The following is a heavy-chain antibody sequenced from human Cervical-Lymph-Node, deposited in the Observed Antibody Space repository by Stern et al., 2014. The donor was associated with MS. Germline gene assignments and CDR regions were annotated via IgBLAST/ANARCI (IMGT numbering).Heavy chain of an antibody. CDR3: AKSSSPSHYYYYGKDV. CDR1: GFTFSSYG. Sequence: VHLVESGGGVVQPGRSLRLSCEASGFTFSSYGMHWVRPAPGKGLEWVAVIYHDGSKKYYADCVQGRFNISRDTSQITVYLAMNSLRAEDTAVYYCAKSSSPSHYYYYGKDVWGQGTTVTVSS. D-gene: IGHD6-6*01. CDR2: IYHDGSKK. V-gene: IGHV3-30*18. J-gene: IGHJ6*02.